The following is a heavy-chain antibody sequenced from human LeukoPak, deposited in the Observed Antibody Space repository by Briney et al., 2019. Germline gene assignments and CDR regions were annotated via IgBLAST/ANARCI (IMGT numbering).Heavy chain of an antibody. CDR1: GYSFTSYW. V-gene: IGHV5-51*01. J-gene: IGHJ4*02. D-gene: IGHD3-22*01. CDR3: ARHLRITMIVGSGYFDY. Sequence: GQSLHISCKGSGYSFTSYWIGWVRQMPGKGLEWMGIIYPGDSDTRYSPSFQGQVTISADKSISTAYLQWSSLKASDTAMYYCARHLRITMIVGSGYFDYWGQGTLVTVSS. CDR2: IYPGDSDT.